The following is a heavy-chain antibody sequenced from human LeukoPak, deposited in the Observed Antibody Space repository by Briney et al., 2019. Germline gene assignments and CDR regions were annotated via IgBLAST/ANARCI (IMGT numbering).Heavy chain of an antibody. CDR3: VREDTPATANY. D-gene: IGHD2-21*02. CDR1: GFNFANHA. CDR2: ISGGGDIT. J-gene: IGHJ4*02. Sequence: GGSLRLSCAASGFNFANHAMSWVRQTPGKGLEWVSAISGGGDITYYADSVTGRFTISRDNSKDTLLLQMHSLRPGDTAVYYCVREDTPATANYWGQGTLVTISS. V-gene: IGHV3-23*01.